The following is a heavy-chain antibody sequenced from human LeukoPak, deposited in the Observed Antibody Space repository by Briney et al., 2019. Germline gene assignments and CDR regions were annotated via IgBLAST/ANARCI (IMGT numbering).Heavy chain of an antibody. CDR2: IKSKTDAGTT. V-gene: IGHV3-15*01. Sequence: GGSLRLSCAASGFTFSYAWMNWVRQAPGKGLEWVGRIKSKTDAGTTDYAASVKGRFTISRDDSKNTLYLQMNSLKTEDTAVYYCTTAYIAATKDFDYWGQGTLVSVSS. CDR3: TTAYIAATKDFDY. D-gene: IGHD5-12*01. CDR1: GFTFSYAW. J-gene: IGHJ4*02.